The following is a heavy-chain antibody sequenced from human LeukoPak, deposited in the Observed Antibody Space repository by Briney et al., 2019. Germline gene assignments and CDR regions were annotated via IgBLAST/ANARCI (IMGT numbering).Heavy chain of an antibody. V-gene: IGHV3-74*01. CDR3: AREGGYSHAFDY. CDR1: GFTFSTYW. Sequence: GGSLRLSCAASGFTFSTYWMHWVRQAPGKGLEWVSLINSGGSSTSHADSVKGRFTISRDNAKNTLYLQMNSLRAEDTAVYYCAREGGYSHAFDYWGQGTLVTVSS. J-gene: IGHJ4*02. D-gene: IGHD3-22*01. CDR2: INSGGSST.